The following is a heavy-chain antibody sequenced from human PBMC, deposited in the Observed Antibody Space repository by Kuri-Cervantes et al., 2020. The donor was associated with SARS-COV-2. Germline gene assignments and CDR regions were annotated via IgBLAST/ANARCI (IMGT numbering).Heavy chain of an antibody. CDR3: SFSGNLNHYYTDV. V-gene: IGHV1-69*05. CDR1: GGTFSSYT. Sequence: SVKVSCKASGGTFSSYTINWVRQAPGQGLEWMGGIIPIFGTANYAQKFQGRVTITTDESTSTAYMELSSLRSEDTAVYYCSFSGNLNHYYTDVWGKGTTVTVSS. CDR2: IIPIFGTA. J-gene: IGHJ6*03. D-gene: IGHD3-10*01.